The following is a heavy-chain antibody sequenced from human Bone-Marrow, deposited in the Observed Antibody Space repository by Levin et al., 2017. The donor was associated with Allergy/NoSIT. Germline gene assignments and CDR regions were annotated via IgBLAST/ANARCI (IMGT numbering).Heavy chain of an antibody. Sequence: GGSLRLSCAASGFTFSSYAMSWVRQAPGKGLEWVSAISGSGGSTYYADSVKGRFTISRDNSKNTLYLQMNSLRAEDTAVYYCAKVVPYYYDSSGYPPYFDYWGQGTLVTVSS. V-gene: IGHV3-23*01. CDR2: ISGSGGST. J-gene: IGHJ4*02. CDR1: GFTFSSYA. CDR3: AKVVPYYYDSSGYPPYFDY. D-gene: IGHD3-22*01.